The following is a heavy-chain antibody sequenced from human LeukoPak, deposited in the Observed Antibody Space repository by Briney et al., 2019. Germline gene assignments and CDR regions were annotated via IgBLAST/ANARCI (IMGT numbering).Heavy chain of an antibody. CDR2: IYYSGSA. CDR3: ARDGSNWSNDYYHGVDV. CDR1: GDSVTTYY. J-gene: IGHJ6*02. V-gene: IGHV4-59*02. D-gene: IGHD4-11*01. Sequence: SETLSLTCTVSGDSVTTYYWSWIRQPPGKGLEWLGYIYYSGSATYNPSLKSRVTISVDTSKNQFSLRLSSVTAADTAVYYCARDGSNWSNDYYHGVDVWGQGTTVTVSS.